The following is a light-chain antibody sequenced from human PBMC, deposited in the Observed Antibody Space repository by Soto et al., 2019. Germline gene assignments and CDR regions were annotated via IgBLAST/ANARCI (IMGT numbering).Light chain of an antibody. CDR2: DVN. J-gene: IGLJ2*01. CDR1: SSDIGAYNF. Sequence: QSALTQPASVSGSPGQSITISCTGTSSDIGAYNFVSWYQQHPGNATKLMLYDVNIRPSGVSNRFAGSKSGNTASLTISGLQAEDEADYYCTSWTTSTTMIFGGGTKLTVL. CDR3: TSWTTSTTMI. V-gene: IGLV2-14*03.